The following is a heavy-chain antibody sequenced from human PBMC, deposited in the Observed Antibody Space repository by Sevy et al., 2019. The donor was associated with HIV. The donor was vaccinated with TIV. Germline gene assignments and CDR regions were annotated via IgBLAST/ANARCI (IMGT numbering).Heavy chain of an antibody. CDR3: ARRGVAGPFFDY. CDR1: GFTFSSYG. V-gene: IGHV3-48*01. D-gene: IGHD6-19*01. Sequence: GGSLRLSCAASGFTFSSYGMNWVRQAPGKGLEWVSYISSSIITIYYADSVKGRFTISRDNAKNSLYLQMNSLRAEDTAVYYCARRGVAGPFFDYWGQGTLVTVSS. CDR2: ISSSIITI. J-gene: IGHJ4*02.